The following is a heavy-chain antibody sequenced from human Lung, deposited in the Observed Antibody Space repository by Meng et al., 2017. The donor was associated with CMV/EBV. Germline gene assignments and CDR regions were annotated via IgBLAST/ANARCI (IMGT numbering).Heavy chain of an antibody. CDR2: INGDGSST. CDR1: GFTFNNYW. V-gene: IGHV3-74*01. D-gene: IGHD2-2*02. J-gene: IGHJ4*02. Sequence: GESLKISCAASGFTFNNYWMHWVRQAPGKGLVWVSRINGDGSSTTYADSVKGRFTISRDNAKNTLYLQMNSLRAEDTAVYYCARGCTNTNCYKSGFDYWGQGTLVTVSS. CDR3: ARGCTNTNCYKSGFDY.